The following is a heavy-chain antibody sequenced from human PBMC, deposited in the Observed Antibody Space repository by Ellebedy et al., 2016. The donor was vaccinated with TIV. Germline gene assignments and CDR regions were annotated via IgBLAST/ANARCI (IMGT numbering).Heavy chain of an antibody. D-gene: IGHD3-16*01. J-gene: IGHJ3*02. CDR2: IKQDGSEK. CDR1: GLTFSNAW. CDR3: ARERGSRSFDI. V-gene: IGHV3-7*01. Sequence: GGSLRLSCAASGLTFSNAWMTWVRQAPGKGLDWVANIKQDGSEKYYVDSVKGRFTISRDNAKNSLYLQMNSLRAEDTAVYYCARERGSRSFDIWGQGTMVTVSS.